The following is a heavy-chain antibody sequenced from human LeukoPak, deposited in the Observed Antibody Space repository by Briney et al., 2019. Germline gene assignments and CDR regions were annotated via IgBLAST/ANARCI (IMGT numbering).Heavy chain of an antibody. Sequence: PGGSLRLSCAASGFTFSDYYMSWIRQAPGKGLEWVSYISSSGSTIYYADSVKGRFTISRDNSKNTLYLQMNSLRADDTAVYYCAKLRLVGPTREALDYWGQGTLVTVSS. D-gene: IGHD1-26*01. CDR2: ISSSGSTI. V-gene: IGHV3-11*01. CDR3: AKLRLVGPTREALDY. J-gene: IGHJ4*02. CDR1: GFTFSDYY.